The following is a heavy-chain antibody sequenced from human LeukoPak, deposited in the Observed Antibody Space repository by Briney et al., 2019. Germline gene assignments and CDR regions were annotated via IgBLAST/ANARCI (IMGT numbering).Heavy chain of an antibody. CDR2: ISAHSGKT. Sequence: GASVKVSCTASGYTFTRYGISWVRQAPGQGLHWMGWISAHSGKTDYSQKFQGRVIMTTDRSTNTAYMELRSLRSDDTAVYFCARDSMVVVTIHDAFEIWGQGTTVTVSS. V-gene: IGHV1-18*01. J-gene: IGHJ3*02. D-gene: IGHD2-2*01. CDR3: ARDSMVVVTIHDAFEI. CDR1: GYTFTRYG.